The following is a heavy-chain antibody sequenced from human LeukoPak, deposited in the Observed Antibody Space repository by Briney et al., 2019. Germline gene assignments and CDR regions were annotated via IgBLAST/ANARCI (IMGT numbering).Heavy chain of an antibody. D-gene: IGHD2-2*01. Sequence: GGSLRLSCAASGFSFSTYTMNWVRQAPGKGLEWVSAINGRGDSTFYADSVKGQFTISRDNSKSTVYLQMNSLRADDTAVYYCAKDPLYCSSTSCHPPVYYYYGMDAWGQGTTVTVSS. CDR2: INGRGDST. J-gene: IGHJ6*02. V-gene: IGHV3-23*01. CDR1: GFSFSTYT. CDR3: AKDPLYCSSTSCHPPVYYYYGMDA.